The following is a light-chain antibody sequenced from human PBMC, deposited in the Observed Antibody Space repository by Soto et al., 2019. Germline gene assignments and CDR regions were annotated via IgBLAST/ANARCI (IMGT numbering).Light chain of an antibody. CDR3: QKCGIAPFT. V-gene: IGKV1-27*01. CDR1: QGISTY. Sequence: DIQMTQSPSSLSASVGDRVTITCRASQGISTYLAWYQQKPGKVPKLLIYAASTLQSGFPSRFSGSGSGTDFTLTISSLQPEDVATYYCQKCGIAPFTFGGGTKVELK. J-gene: IGKJ4*01. CDR2: AAS.